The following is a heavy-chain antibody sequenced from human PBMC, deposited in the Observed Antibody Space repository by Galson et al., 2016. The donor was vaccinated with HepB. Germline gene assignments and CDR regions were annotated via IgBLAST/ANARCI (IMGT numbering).Heavy chain of an antibody. D-gene: IGHD3-22*01. V-gene: IGHV1-2*04. Sequence: SVKVSCKASGYTFTGYYMHWVRQAPGQGLEWMGWINPNSGGTNYAQKFQGWVTITRDTSISTAYMELSRLRSDDTAVYYCARERITMIGIDGAFDIWGQGTMVTVSS. J-gene: IGHJ3*02. CDR3: ARERITMIGIDGAFDI. CDR1: GYTFTGYY. CDR2: INPNSGGT.